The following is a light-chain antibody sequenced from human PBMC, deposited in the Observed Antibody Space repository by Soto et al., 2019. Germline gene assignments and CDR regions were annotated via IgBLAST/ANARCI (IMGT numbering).Light chain of an antibody. CDR1: QSVSSY. CDR2: TAS. V-gene: IGKV3-15*01. CDR3: QQYNKWPQT. Sequence: EIVLPQSPAPLSLSPGERAPLSCRASQSVSSYLAWYQQKPGQAPSLLIYTASTRATSIPPKFSASGSGTEFTLTIISRQSEDFAVYYCQQYNKWPQTFGQGTKV. J-gene: IGKJ1*01.